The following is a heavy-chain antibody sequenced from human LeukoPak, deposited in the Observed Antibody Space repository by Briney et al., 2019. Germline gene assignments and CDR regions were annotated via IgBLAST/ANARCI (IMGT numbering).Heavy chain of an antibody. CDR3: ARDGGSWPFDQ. D-gene: IGHD6-13*01. V-gene: IGHV7-4-1*02. Sequence: ASVKVSCKASGYTFSTYAMNWVQQAPGQGLEWMGWINTNTGNPTYAQGFIGRFVFSLDTSVSTAYLQISSLKAEDTAVYYCARDGGSWPFDQWGQGTLVTVSS. CDR1: GYTFSTYA. J-gene: IGHJ4*02. CDR2: INTNTGNP.